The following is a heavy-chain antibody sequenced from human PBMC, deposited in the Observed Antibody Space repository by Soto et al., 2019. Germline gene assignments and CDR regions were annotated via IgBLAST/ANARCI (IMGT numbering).Heavy chain of an antibody. Sequence: QVQLQESGPGLVKPSGTLSLTCAVSGGSISSNYWWTWVRQPPGKGLVWIGEMYHSGSTNYNPSLLSRVTISVDKSKYPFILTLTSVTAADAAVYYCARLQLIAFWCHVYRYFDIWGQGTLVTVSS. CDR3: ARLQLIAFWCHVYRYFDI. D-gene: IGHD3-16*01. J-gene: IGHJ3*02. CDR2: MYHSGST. CDR1: GGSISSNYW. V-gene: IGHV4-4*02.